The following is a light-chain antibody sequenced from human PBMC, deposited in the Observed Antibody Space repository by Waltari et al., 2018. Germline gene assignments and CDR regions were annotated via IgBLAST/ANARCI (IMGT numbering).Light chain of an antibody. CDR1: QSLLYISNNENY. J-gene: IGKJ1*01. CDR3: QHYYSPPWT. V-gene: IGKV4-1*01. Sequence: DIVLTQSPDSLAASLGERATINCTSSQSLLYISNNENYLAWYQLKAGQPPKLLIYWASTRESGVPDRFSGSGSGTDFTLTISSLQAEDVALYYCQHYYSPPWTFGQGTKVEIK. CDR2: WAS.